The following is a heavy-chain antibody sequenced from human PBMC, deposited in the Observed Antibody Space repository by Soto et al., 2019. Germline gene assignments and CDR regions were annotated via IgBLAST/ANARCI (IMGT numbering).Heavy chain of an antibody. V-gene: IGHV3-23*01. CDR1: GFTFSSYA. Sequence: EVQLLESGGGLVQPGGSLRLSCAASGFTFSSYAMSWAGQAPGKGLGWVSTISGSGGSTYYADSVKGRFTISRDNSKNTLYLQVNSLRAEDTAVYYCAKCSPRYSSGLKAYYFDYWGQGTLVTVSS. CDR3: AKCSPRYSSGLKAYYFDY. J-gene: IGHJ4*02. CDR2: ISGSGGST. D-gene: IGHD6-19*01.